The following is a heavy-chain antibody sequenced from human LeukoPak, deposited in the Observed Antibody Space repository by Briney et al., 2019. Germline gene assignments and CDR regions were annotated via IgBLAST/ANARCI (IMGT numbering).Heavy chain of an antibody. CDR1: GFTFTSYA. CDR2: ISGNGATT. Sequence: PGRSLRLSCAASGFTFTSYAMSWVPQAPGKGPEWVSAISGNGATTFYADSVKGRFTISRDNSKDTLYLQVNSLRAADTAVYYCAKVQEMGTILPPFHYWGQGTLVTVSS. CDR3: AKVQEMGTILPPFHY. V-gene: IGHV3-23*01. J-gene: IGHJ4*02. D-gene: IGHD5-24*01.